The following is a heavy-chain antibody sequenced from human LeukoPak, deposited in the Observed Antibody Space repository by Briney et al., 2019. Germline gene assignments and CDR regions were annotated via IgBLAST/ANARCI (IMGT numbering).Heavy chain of an antibody. V-gene: IGHV3-30*18. J-gene: IGHJ4*02. CDR3: AKDRDILTGYGFDY. D-gene: IGHD3-9*01. Sequence: GGSLRLSCAASGFTFSSYGMHWVRQAPGKGLEWVAVISYDGSNKYYADSMKGRFTISRDNSKNTLYLQMNSLRAEDTAVYYCAKDRDILTGYGFDYWGQGTLVTVSS. CDR1: GFTFSSYG. CDR2: ISYDGSNK.